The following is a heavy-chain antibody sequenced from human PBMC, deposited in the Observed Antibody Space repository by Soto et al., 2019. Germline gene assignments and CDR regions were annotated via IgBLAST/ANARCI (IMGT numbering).Heavy chain of an antibody. J-gene: IGHJ4*02. D-gene: IGHD3-10*01. V-gene: IGHV4-39*07. Sequence: SETLSLTCTVSGGSISSSSYYWGWIRQPPGKGLEWIGSIYYSGSTYYNPSLKSRVTISVDTSKNQFSLKLSSVTAADTAVYYCARDLDTGGFDYWGQGTLVTVSS. CDR2: IYYSGST. CDR1: GGSISSSSYY. CDR3: ARDLDTGGFDY.